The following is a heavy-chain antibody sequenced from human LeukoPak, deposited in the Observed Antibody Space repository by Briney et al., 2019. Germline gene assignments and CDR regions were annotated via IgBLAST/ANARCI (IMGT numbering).Heavy chain of an antibody. CDR2: ISAYNGNT. CDR1: GYTFTSYG. Sequence: ASVKVSCKASGYTFTSYGINWVRQAPGQGLEWMGWISAYNGNTNYAQKLQGRVTMTTDTSTSTAYMELRSLRSDDTAVYYCARAYYESSAYRHAVYFDYWGQGTLVTVSS. J-gene: IGHJ4*02. D-gene: IGHD3-22*01. CDR3: ARAYYESSAYRHAVYFDY. V-gene: IGHV1-18*01.